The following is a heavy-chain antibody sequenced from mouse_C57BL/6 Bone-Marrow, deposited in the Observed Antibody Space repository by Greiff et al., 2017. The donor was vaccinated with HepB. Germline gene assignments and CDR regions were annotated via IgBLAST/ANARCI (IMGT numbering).Heavy chain of an antibody. CDR3: ARRVDYYAMDY. CDR2: IDPSDSYT. CDR1: GYTFTSYW. Sequence: QVQLQQPGAELVKPGASVKLSCKASGYTFTSYWMQWVKQRPGQGLEWIGEIDPSDSYTNYNQKFKGKATLTVDTSSSTAYMQLSSLTSEDSAVYYCARRVDYYAMDYGGQGTSVTVSS. V-gene: IGHV1-50*01. J-gene: IGHJ4*01. D-gene: IGHD1-1*01.